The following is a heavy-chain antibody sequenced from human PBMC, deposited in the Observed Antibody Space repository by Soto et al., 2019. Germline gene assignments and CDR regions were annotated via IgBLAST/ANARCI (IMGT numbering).Heavy chain of an antibody. J-gene: IGHJ5*02. CDR3: ARDARSSGWFGWFDP. D-gene: IGHD6-19*01. V-gene: IGHV3-53*01. Sequence: EVQLVESGGGLIQPGGSLRLSCAASGFTVSNTYVSWVRRAPGKGLEWLSLMYSGGSTYYANSVKGRFTISRDNSKNTLYLQLNSLRAEDTAVYYCARDARSSGWFGWFDPWGQGTLVTVSS. CDR2: MYSGGST. CDR1: GFTVSNTY.